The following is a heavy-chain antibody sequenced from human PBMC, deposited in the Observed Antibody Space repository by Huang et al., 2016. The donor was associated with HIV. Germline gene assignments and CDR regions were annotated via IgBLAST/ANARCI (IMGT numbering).Heavy chain of an antibody. J-gene: IGHJ4*02. V-gene: IGHV3-23*01. CDR2: ISDGGGST. Sequence: EVEWWESGGGLVQPGGSLRLSCAASGFTFSSYAVAWVRQAPGKGVQWVSGISDGGGSTYYADCVKGRFTISRDNFRNMVYLHINSLRDEDTAIYYCAKGRGYSYNYAFDFWGQGTLVTVSS. D-gene: IGHD5-18*01. CDR1: GFTFSSYA. CDR3: AKGRGYSYNYAFDF.